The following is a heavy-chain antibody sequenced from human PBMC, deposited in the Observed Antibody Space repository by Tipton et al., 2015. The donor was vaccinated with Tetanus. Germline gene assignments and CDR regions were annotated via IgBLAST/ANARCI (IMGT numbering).Heavy chain of an antibody. J-gene: IGHJ6*02. CDR1: GGTSTNYA. D-gene: IGHD1-1*01. Sequence: QVQLVQSGAEVKEPGSSVKVSCKASGGTSTNYALSWVRQAPGQGLEWVGGITPIFGTTNSAPKFQGRVTITADESTSTAYMELSSLRSEDTAMYYCARSIGLERRHRVQDYYYDMDVWGQGTTVTVSS. CDR3: ARSIGLERRHRVQDYYYDMDV. CDR2: ITPIFGTT. V-gene: IGHV1-69*01.